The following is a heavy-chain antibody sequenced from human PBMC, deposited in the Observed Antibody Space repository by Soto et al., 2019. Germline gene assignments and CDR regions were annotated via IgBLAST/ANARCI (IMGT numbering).Heavy chain of an antibody. Sequence: PAETLSLSCAIYIGSFSGYYWCWIRKPPGKGLEWIGEISQSGNTNYSPSLKSRVSISIDTSKKQFSLNLASVSAADTAVYYCARAPKVSGSSQTRPDFWGQGTLVTVSS. V-gene: IGHV4-34*01. CDR2: ISQSGNT. CDR3: ARAPKVSGSSQTRPDF. D-gene: IGHD6-6*01. J-gene: IGHJ4*02. CDR1: IGSFSGYY.